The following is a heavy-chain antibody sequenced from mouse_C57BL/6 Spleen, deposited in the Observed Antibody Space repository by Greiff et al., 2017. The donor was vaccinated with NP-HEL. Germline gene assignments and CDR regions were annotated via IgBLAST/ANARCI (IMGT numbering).Heavy chain of an antibody. J-gene: IGHJ1*03. CDR1: GFTFTDYY. Sequence: EVQRVESGGGLVQPGGSLSLSCAASGFTFTDYYMSWVRQPPGKALEWLGFIRNKANGYTTEYSASVKGRFTISRDNSQSILYLQMNALRAEDSATYYCARSPSYYYGSSYFDVWGTGTTVTVSS. CDR3: ARSPSYYYGSSYFDV. D-gene: IGHD1-1*01. V-gene: IGHV7-3*01. CDR2: IRNKANGYTT.